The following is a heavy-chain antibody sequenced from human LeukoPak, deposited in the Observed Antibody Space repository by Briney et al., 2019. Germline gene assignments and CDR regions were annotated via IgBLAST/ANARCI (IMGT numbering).Heavy chain of an antibody. D-gene: IGHD3-22*01. J-gene: IGHJ4*02. CDR1: GFTFSDYY. CDR2: ISSSGSTI. Sequence: PGGSLRLSCAASGFTFSDYYMSWIRQAPGKGLEWVSYISSSGSTIYYADPVKGRFTISRDNAKNSLYLQMNSLRAEDTAVYYCARGNLYYDSSGYYNQPFDYWGQGTLVTVSS. V-gene: IGHV3-11*01. CDR3: ARGNLYYDSSGYYNQPFDY.